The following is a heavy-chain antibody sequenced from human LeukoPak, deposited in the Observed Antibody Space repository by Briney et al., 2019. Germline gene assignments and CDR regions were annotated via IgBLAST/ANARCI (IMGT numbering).Heavy chain of an antibody. CDR3: ARGLRYYYDSSGADRLDY. J-gene: IGHJ4*02. V-gene: IGHV4-34*01. CDR2: INHSGST. D-gene: IGHD3-22*01. Sequence: SETLSLTCAVYGGSFSGYYWSSIRQPPGKGLEWIGEINHSGSTNYNPSLKSRVTISVDTSKNQFSLKLSSVTAADTAVYYCARGLRYYYDSSGADRLDYWGQGTLVTVSS. CDR1: GGSFSGYY.